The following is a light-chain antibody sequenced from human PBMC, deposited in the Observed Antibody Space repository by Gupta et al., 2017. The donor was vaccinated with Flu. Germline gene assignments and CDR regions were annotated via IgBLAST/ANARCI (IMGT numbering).Light chain of an antibody. CDR1: SSNIGAGHD. Sequence: QSLLTQPPSLSGAPGQRVTISCTGSSSNIGAGHDVHWYQQFPETAPRLLIYGNNNRPSGVPDRFSGSKSGTSASLVITGLQAEDEADYYCQSLDKSLGYSGVFGGGTKVTVL. CDR3: QSLDKSLGYSGV. J-gene: IGLJ3*02. CDR2: GNN. V-gene: IGLV1-40*01.